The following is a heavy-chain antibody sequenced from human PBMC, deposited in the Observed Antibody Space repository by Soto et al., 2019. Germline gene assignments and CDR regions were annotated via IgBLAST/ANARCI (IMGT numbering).Heavy chain of an antibody. J-gene: IGHJ3*02. D-gene: IGHD3-9*01. CDR3: ARETIRAFDI. CDR1: GFTFSGYW. V-gene: IGHV3-74*01. Sequence: EVQLVESGGGLVQPGGSLRLSCAASGFTFSGYWMHWVRQAPGKGLVWVSRIRSDGSSTNYADSLKDRFTISRDNAKNTLYLQMNSLRAEDTAVYYCARETIRAFDIWGQGTMVTVSS. CDR2: IRSDGSST.